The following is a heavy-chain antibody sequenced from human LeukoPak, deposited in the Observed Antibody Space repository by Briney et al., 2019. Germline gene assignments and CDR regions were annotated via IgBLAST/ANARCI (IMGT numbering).Heavy chain of an antibody. J-gene: IGHJ4*02. D-gene: IGHD3-10*01. V-gene: IGHV3-66*01. CDR3: AKVAKYYYGPETYYFFEH. CDR2: IYIGGST. CDR1: GFTVSSNY. Sequence: GGSLRLSCAASGFTVSSNYMSWVRQAPGKGLEWVSVIYIGGSTYYADSVKGRFTISRDNAKNSLYLQMNSLRVEDTAVYYCAKVAKYYYGPETYYFFEHWGQGTPVTASS.